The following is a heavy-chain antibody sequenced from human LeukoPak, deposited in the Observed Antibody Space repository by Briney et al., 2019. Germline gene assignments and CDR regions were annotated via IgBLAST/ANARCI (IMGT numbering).Heavy chain of an antibody. CDR3: ARDRIAARRLQGSPFDY. D-gene: IGHD6-6*01. J-gene: IGHJ4*02. Sequence: KPSETLSLTCTVSGGSISSSNYYWGWIRQPPGKGLEWIGSIYYSGSTYYNPSLKSRVTISVDTSKNQFSLKLSSVTAADTAVYYCARDRIAARRLQGSPFDYWGQGTLVTVSS. V-gene: IGHV4-39*07. CDR2: IYYSGST. CDR1: GGSISSSNYY.